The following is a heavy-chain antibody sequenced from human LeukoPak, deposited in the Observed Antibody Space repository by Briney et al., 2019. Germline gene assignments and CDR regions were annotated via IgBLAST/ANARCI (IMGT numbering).Heavy chain of an antibody. J-gene: IGHJ6*03. CDR3: ARVYDSGWPNYHYYMDV. CDR2: INSDTGGT. CDR1: GYTFTGYY. V-gene: IGHV1-2*02. D-gene: IGHD6-19*01. Sequence: ASVKVSCKASGYTFTGYYMHWVRQAPGQGLEWMGWINSDTGGTNYAQKFQGRVTMTRDTSINTAYLELNSLRSDDTAIYYCARVYDSGWPNYHYYMDVWGKGTTVTV.